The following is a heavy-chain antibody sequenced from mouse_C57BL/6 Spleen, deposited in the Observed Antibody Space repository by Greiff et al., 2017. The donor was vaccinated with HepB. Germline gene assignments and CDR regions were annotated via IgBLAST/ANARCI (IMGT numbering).Heavy chain of an antibody. CDR2: ISYDGSN. J-gene: IGHJ3*01. CDR3: ARDAGNDAWFAY. V-gene: IGHV3-6*01. D-gene: IGHD2-3*01. CDR1: GYSITSGYY. Sequence: EVQRVESGPGLVKPSQSLSLTCSVTGYSITSGYYWNWIRQFPGNKLEWMGYISYDGSNNYNPSLKNRISITRDTSKNQFFLKLNSVTTEDTATYYCARDAGNDAWFAYWGQGTLVTVSA.